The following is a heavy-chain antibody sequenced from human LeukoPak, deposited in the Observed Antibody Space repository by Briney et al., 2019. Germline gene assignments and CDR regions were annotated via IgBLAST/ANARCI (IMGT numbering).Heavy chain of an antibody. Sequence: PSETLSITCTVSGGSISSYYWSWIRQPPGKGLEWIGYIYYSGSTNYNPSLKSRVTISVDTSKNQFSLKLSSVTAADTAVYYCARDQYLGYFDYWGQGTLVTVSS. CDR1: GGSISSYY. CDR3: ARDQYLGYFDY. CDR2: IYYSGST. J-gene: IGHJ4*02. V-gene: IGHV4-59*12. D-gene: IGHD2-2*01.